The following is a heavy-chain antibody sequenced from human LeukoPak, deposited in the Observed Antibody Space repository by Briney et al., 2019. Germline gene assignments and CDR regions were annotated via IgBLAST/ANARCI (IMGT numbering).Heavy chain of an antibody. V-gene: IGHV3-7*01. Sequence: PGGSLRLSCAASGFTFSSYWMSWVRQAPGKGLEWVANIKQDGSEKYYVDSVKGRFTISRDNAKNSLYLQMNSLRAEDTAVCYCERRGTTVTTWGNYFDYWGQGTLVTVSS. CDR2: IKQDGSEK. CDR3: ERRGTTVTTWGNYFDY. D-gene: IGHD4-17*01. CDR1: GFTFSSYW. J-gene: IGHJ4*02.